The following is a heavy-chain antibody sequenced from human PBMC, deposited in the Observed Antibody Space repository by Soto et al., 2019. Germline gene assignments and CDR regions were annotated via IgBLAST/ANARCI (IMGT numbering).Heavy chain of an antibody. Sequence: GGSLRLSCAASGFTFSSYGMHWVRQAPGKGLEWVAVIWYDGSNKYYADSVKGRFTISRDNSKNTLYLQMNSLRAEDTAVYYCARPGYMVRGVIKHYGMDVWGQGTTVTVSS. J-gene: IGHJ6*02. CDR1: GFTFSSYG. CDR2: IWYDGSNK. D-gene: IGHD3-10*01. CDR3: ARPGYMVRGVIKHYGMDV. V-gene: IGHV3-33*01.